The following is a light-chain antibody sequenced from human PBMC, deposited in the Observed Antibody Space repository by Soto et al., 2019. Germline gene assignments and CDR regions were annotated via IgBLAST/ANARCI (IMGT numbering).Light chain of an antibody. CDR2: GAS. V-gene: IGKV3-15*01. CDR3: QQYDNWPPWT. Sequence: DTVMTQSPATLSVSPGETATLSCRASESAGSNLAWYQQKPGQAPRLLIYGASTRATGIPARLSGSGSGTEFTLTISSLQSEDSAVYYCQQYDNWPPWTFGQGTKV. J-gene: IGKJ1*01. CDR1: ESAGSN.